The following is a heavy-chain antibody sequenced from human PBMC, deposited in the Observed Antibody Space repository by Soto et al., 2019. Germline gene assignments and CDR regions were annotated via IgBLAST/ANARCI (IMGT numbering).Heavy chain of an antibody. CDR3: ARITRGVQLWLDY. CDR2: IYYSGST. CDR1: GGSISSYY. V-gene: IGHV4-59*08. Sequence: QVQLQESGPGLVKPSETLSLTCTVSGGSISSYYWSWIRQPPGKGLEWIGYIYYSGSTNYNPSLKSRVTIAVDTSKNQFSLKLSSVTAADTAVYYCARITRGVQLWLDYWGQGTLVTVSS. J-gene: IGHJ4*02. D-gene: IGHD5-18*01.